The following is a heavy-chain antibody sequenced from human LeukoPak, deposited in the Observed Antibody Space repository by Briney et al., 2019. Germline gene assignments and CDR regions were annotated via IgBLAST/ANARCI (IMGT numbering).Heavy chain of an antibody. D-gene: IGHD3-22*01. J-gene: IGHJ6*02. Sequence: SETLSLTCTVSGGSISSYYWSWIRQPPGKGLEWIGYIYYSGSTNYNPSLKSRVTISVDTSKNQFSLKLSSVTAADTAVYYCARSYYYDSFFPSQYYYGMDVWGQGTTVTVSS. CDR2: IYYSGST. CDR1: GGSISSYY. V-gene: IGHV4-59*01. CDR3: ARSYYYDSFFPSQYYYGMDV.